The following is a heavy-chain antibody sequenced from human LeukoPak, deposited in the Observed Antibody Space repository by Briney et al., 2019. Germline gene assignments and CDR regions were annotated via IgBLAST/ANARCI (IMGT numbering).Heavy chain of an antibody. CDR1: GFTFSSYA. CDR2: ISYDGGNK. Sequence: GGSLRLSCAASGFTFSSYAMHWVRQAPGKGLEWVAVISYDGGNKYYADSVKGRFTISRDNSKNTLYLQMNSLRAEDTAVYYCARHNYGDYWGQGTLVTVSS. CDR3: ARHNYGDY. J-gene: IGHJ4*02. V-gene: IGHV3-30-3*01.